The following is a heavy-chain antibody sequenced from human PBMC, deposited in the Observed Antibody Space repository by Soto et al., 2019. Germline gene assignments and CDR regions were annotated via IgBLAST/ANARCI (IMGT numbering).Heavy chain of an antibody. CDR3: AGGAARRTIDY. V-gene: IGHV4-34*01. CDR2: INHSGST. CDR1: GGSFSGYY. D-gene: IGHD6-6*01. J-gene: IGHJ4*02. Sequence: SETLSLTCAVYGGSFSGYYWSWIRQPPGKGLEWIGEINHSGSTNYNPSLKSRVTISVDTSKNQFSLKLSSVTAADTAVYYCAGGAARRTIDYWGQGTLVTVSS.